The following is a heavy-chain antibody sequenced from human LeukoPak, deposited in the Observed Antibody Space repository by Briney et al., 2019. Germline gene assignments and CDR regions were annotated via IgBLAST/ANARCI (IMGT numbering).Heavy chain of an antibody. Sequence: SETLSLTCTVSGGSISSYYWSWIRQPPGKGLEWIEYIYYSGSTNYNPSLKSRVTISVDTSKNQFSLNLSSVTAADTAVYYCARRSVGATGKSGFDPWGQGTLVTVSS. CDR2: IYYSGST. V-gene: IGHV4-59*08. CDR1: GGSISSYY. J-gene: IGHJ5*02. CDR3: ARRSVGATGKSGFDP. D-gene: IGHD1-26*01.